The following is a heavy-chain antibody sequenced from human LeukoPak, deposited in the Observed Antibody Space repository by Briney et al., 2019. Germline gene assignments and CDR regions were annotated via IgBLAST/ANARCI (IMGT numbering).Heavy chain of an antibody. V-gene: IGHV4-59*08. CDR3: ASHGGVGYCSGGSCTDAFDI. CDR1: GFTFDDYT. Sequence: PGGSLRLSCAASGFTFDDYTMHWIRQPPGKGLEWIGYIYYSGSTNYNPSLKSRVTISVDTSKNQFSLKPSSVTAADTAVYYCASHGGVGYCSGGSCTDAFDIWGQGTMVTVSS. D-gene: IGHD2-15*01. CDR2: IYYSGST. J-gene: IGHJ3*02.